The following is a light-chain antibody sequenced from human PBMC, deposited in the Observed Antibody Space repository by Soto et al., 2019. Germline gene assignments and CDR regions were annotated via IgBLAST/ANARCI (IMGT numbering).Light chain of an antibody. Sequence: DIQMTQSPSSLSASVGDRFTITCRTSEGISNYLAWYQQQPGKVPKLLIYVASTLQSGVPSRFSGSGSGTDFTLTISILQPEDVATYYCQKYNSAPWTFGQGTKVEIK. J-gene: IGKJ1*01. CDR2: VAS. V-gene: IGKV1-27*01. CDR1: EGISNY. CDR3: QKYNSAPWT.